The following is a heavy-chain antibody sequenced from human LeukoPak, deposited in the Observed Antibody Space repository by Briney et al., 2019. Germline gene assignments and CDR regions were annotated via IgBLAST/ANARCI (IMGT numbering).Heavy chain of an antibody. Sequence: GGSLRLSCAASGFTFSSYEMNWVRQAPGKGLEWVSYISSSGSTIYYADSVKGRFTISRDNAKNPLYLQMNSQRAEDTAVYYCARDGYDILTGYYSGIDYWGQGTLVTVSS. J-gene: IGHJ4*02. CDR1: GFTFSSYE. D-gene: IGHD3-9*01. CDR3: ARDGYDILTGYYSGIDY. V-gene: IGHV3-48*03. CDR2: ISSSGSTI.